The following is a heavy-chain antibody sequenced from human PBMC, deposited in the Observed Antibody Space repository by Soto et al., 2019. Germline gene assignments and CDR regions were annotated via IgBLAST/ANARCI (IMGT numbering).Heavy chain of an antibody. CDR3: ARKATVTTCFDY. CDR1: GGSISSGGYY. CDR2: IYYSGST. Sequence: QVQLQESGPGLVKPLQTLSLTCTVSGGSISSGGYYGSWIRQHPGKGLEWIGYIYYSGSTYYNPSLKSRVTISVDTSKNQFSLKLSSVTAADTAVYYCARKATVTTCFDYWGQGTLVTVSS. V-gene: IGHV4-31*03. D-gene: IGHD4-17*01. J-gene: IGHJ4*02.